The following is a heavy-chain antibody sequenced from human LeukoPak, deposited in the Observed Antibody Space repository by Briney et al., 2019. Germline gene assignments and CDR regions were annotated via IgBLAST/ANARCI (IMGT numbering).Heavy chain of an antibody. CDR1: GFTFSSYP. CDR2: ISFDGGSV. Sequence: GGSLRLSCSGSGFTFSSYPMHWVRQAPGKGLEYVSAISFDGGSVYYADSVKGRFTMSRDNPKNTLYLQMSSLRVEDTAVYYCVKALYDSGGYYYAYWGQGTLVTVSS. V-gene: IGHV3-64D*06. D-gene: IGHD3-22*01. J-gene: IGHJ4*02. CDR3: VKALYDSGGYYYAY.